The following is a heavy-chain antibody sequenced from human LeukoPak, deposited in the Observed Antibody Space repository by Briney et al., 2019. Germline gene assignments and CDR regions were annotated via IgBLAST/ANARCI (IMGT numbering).Heavy chain of an antibody. J-gene: IGHJ4*02. CDR3: ARGRFLYLGDGDLLYCGGDCKGPLDY. V-gene: IGHV4-34*01. CDR1: GGSFSGYY. D-gene: IGHD2-21*02. CDR2: INHSGST. Sequence: PSETLSLTCAVYGGSFSGYYWSWIRQPPGKGLEWIGEINHSGSTNYNPSLKSRVTISVDTSKNQFSLKLSSVTAADTAVYYCARGRFLYLGDGDLLYCGGDCKGPLDYWGQGTLVTVSS.